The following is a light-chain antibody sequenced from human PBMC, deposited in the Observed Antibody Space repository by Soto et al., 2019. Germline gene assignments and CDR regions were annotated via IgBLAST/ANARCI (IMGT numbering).Light chain of an antibody. CDR1: NIGSKS. J-gene: IGLJ2*01. Sequence: SYELTQPPSVSVAPGPTARITCGGNNIGSKSVHWYQQKPGQAPVLVVYEDSDRPSGIPERFSGSNSGNTATLTISRVEAGDEADYYCQVWDSSSDHVVFGGGTKLTVL. CDR3: QVWDSSSDHVV. CDR2: EDS. V-gene: IGLV3-21*02.